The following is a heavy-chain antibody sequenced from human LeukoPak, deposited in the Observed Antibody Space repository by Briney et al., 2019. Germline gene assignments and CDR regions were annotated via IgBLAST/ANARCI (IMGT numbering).Heavy chain of an antibody. CDR3: ARSIAVAGLTWFDP. V-gene: IGHV4-59*01. CDR2: IYYSGST. CDR1: GGSISSYY. Sequence: PSETLSLTCTVSGGSISSYYWSWIRQPPGKGLEWIGYIYYSGSTNYNPSLKSRVTISVDTSKNQFSLKLSSVTAADTAVYYCARSIAVAGLTWFDPWGQGTVVTVSS. J-gene: IGHJ5*02. D-gene: IGHD6-19*01.